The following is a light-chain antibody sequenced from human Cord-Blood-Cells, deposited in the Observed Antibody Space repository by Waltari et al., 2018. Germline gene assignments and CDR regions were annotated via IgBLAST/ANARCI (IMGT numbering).Light chain of an antibody. Sequence: QSALPQPASVSGSPGQSITISCTGTSSDVGGYNYVSWYQQHPGKAPKLMFYDVSNRPPGVSNRFSCSRSGNTASLTISGLQAEDEADYYCSSYTSSSTYVFGTGTEVTVL. CDR3: SSYTSSSTYV. J-gene: IGLJ1*01. CDR2: DVS. V-gene: IGLV2-14*01. CDR1: SSDVGGYNY.